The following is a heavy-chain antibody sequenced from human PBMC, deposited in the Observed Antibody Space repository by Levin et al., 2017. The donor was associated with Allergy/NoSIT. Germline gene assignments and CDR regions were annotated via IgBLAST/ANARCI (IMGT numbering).Heavy chain of an antibody. D-gene: IGHD3-10*01. CDR1: GFTFSSYA. J-gene: IGHJ4*02. V-gene: IGHV3-23*01. Sequence: GGSLRLSCAASGFTFSSYAMSWVRQAPGKGLEWVSSISASGGSTYYADSVKGRFTISRDNSKNTLYLQMNSLRAEDTAVYYCASSGDYGSGNFDYWGQGTLVTVSS. CDR2: ISASGGST. CDR3: ASSGDYGSGNFDY.